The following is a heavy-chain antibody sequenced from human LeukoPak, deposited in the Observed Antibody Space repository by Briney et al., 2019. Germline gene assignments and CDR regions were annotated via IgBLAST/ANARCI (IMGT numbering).Heavy chain of an antibody. Sequence: GGSLRLSCAASGFTFSSYSMNWVRQAPGKGLEWVSAISGSGGSTYYADSVKGRFTISRDNSKNTLYLQMNSLRAEDTAVYYCAKGPPYDILTGYYYHWGQGTLVTVSS. CDR1: GFTFSSYS. D-gene: IGHD3-9*01. J-gene: IGHJ5*02. V-gene: IGHV3-23*01. CDR3: AKGPPYDILTGYYYH. CDR2: ISGSGGST.